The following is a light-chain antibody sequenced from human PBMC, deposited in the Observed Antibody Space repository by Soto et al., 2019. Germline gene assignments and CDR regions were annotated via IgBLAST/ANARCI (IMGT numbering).Light chain of an antibody. CDR3: QQYGSSGT. V-gene: IGKV3-20*01. J-gene: IGKJ1*01. CDR1: QSFSNNY. CDR2: GAS. Sequence: EIVLTQSPGTLSLSPGERATLSCRASQSFSNNYLAWYQQKPGQAPRLLIYGASNRATCIPDRFSGSGSGTDFTLTISRLEPEDFAVYYCQQYGSSGTFGQGTKVEIK.